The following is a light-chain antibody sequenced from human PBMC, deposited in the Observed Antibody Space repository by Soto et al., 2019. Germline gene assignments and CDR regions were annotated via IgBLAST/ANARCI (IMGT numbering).Light chain of an antibody. CDR2: GAS. V-gene: IGKV3-20*01. Sequence: ETVLSQSPGTLSLSPGERATRSCRASQSVSNNYLAWYQQKPGQAPRLLIYGASNRATGIPDRFSGSGSGTDFTLTISRLEPEDFAVYYCQQYGSSGTFGQATKVAIK. CDR1: QSVSNNY. CDR3: QQYGSSGT. J-gene: IGKJ1*01.